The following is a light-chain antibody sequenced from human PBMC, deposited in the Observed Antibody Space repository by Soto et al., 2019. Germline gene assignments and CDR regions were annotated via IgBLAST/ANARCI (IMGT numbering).Light chain of an antibody. CDR3: QQYNNWPRT. CDR1: QSVSSN. CDR2: GAS. J-gene: IGKJ1*01. V-gene: IGKV3-15*01. Sequence: EIVMTQSPATLSVSPGERATLSCRASQSVSSNLAGYQQKPGQAPRLLIYGASTGATGIPARFSGSGSGTEFPLTISSLQSEDFAVYYCQQYNNWPRTFGQGTKVEI.